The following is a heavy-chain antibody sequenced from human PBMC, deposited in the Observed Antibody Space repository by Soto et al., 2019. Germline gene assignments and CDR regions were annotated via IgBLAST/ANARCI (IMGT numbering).Heavy chain of an antibody. CDR1: GGSVSIGDYL. J-gene: IGHJ5*02. CDR3: ARARGGDSGDQASLFDR. CDR2: IHDSGNT. D-gene: IGHD4-17*01. V-gene: IGHV4-30-4*01. Sequence: SETLSLTCTVFGGSVSIGDYLWSWIRQRPGKGLEWIGYIHDSGNTYYNPSLKSRVTISLDTSKNQFSLKVTSMTAADTAVYFCARARGGDSGDQASLFDRWGQGNLVTVSS.